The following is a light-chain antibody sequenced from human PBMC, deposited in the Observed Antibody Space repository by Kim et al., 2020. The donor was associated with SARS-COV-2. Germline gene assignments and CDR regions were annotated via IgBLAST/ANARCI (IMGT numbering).Light chain of an antibody. Sequence: DIQLTQSPCFLSASVGDRVSITCRASQGISSDLAWYQQKPGTAPKLLIYAASTLQSGVPSRFSGSGYGTECTLTISSLQPEDYATCYCLHVNGYPYTFDQGTKLEI. J-gene: IGKJ2*01. V-gene: IGKV1-9*01. CDR3: LHVNGYPYT. CDR2: AAS. CDR1: QGISSD.